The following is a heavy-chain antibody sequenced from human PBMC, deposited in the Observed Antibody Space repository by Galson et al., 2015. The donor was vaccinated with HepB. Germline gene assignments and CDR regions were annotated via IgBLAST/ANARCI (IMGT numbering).Heavy chain of an antibody. CDR2: ISAYNGNT. J-gene: IGHJ4*02. CDR3: ARDMIPGIAAAGTSPFDY. D-gene: IGHD6-13*01. Sequence: SVKVSCKASGYTFTSYGISWVRQAPGQGLEWMGWISAYNGNTNYAQKLQGRVTMTTDTSTSTAYMELWSLRSDDTAVYYCARDMIPGIAAAGTSPFDYWGQGTLVTVSS. V-gene: IGHV1-18*01. CDR1: GYTFTSYG.